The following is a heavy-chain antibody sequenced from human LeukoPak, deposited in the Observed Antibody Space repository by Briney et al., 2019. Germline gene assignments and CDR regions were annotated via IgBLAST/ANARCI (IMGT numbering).Heavy chain of an antibody. CDR2: INPNSGGT. J-gene: IGHJ4*02. D-gene: IGHD4-17*01. Sequence: GASVKVSCKASGYSFSDNYMHWVRQAPGQGLEWVGWINPNSGGTNYAQEFQGRVTMTRDASISTAYLELSRLRSDDTALYFCAREVYGDASFDFWGQGTLLTVSS. V-gene: IGHV1-2*02. CDR1: GYSFSDNY. CDR3: AREVYGDASFDF.